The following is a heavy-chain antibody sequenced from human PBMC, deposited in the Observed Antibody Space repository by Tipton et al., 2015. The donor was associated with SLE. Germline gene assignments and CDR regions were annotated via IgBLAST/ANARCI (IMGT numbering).Heavy chain of an antibody. CDR3: ARHDSSSPNRPVDY. J-gene: IGHJ4*02. CDR1: GDSIRSSNSY. V-gene: IGHV4-39*01. CDR2: IYESGNT. D-gene: IGHD6-6*01. Sequence: PGLVKPSETLPLTCIVSGDSIRSSNSYWAWIRQPPGKGLEWIGNIYESGNTFYNPSLKSRVTLSVDTSKNQFSLKLSSVTAADTAVYYCARHDSSSPNRPVDYWGQGTLVTVSS.